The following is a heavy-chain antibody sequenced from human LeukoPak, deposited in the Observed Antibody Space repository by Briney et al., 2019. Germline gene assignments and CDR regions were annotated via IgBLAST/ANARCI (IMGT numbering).Heavy chain of an antibody. D-gene: IGHD6-13*01. Sequence: PSETLSLTCTVSGGSISSYYWSWIRQPPGKGLEWIGYIYYSGSTNYNPSLKSRVTISVDTSKNQFSLKLSSVTAADTAVYYCAREQVSSWIDYWGQGTLVTVSS. CDR3: AREQVSSWIDY. CDR1: GGSISSYY. J-gene: IGHJ4*02. CDR2: IYYSGST. V-gene: IGHV4-59*12.